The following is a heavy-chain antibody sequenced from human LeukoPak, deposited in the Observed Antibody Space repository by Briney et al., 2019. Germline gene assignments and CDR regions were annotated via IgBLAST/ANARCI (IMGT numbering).Heavy chain of an antibody. CDR2: INTDGSST. CDR3: ARGYCSSTSCHQSWDAFDI. J-gene: IGHJ3*02. CDR1: GFTFSSYS. V-gene: IGHV3-74*01. Sequence: GGSLRLSCAASGFTFSSYSMNWVRQAPGKGLVWVSRINTDGSSTSYADSVKGRFTISRDNAKNTLYLQMNSLRAEDTAVYYCARGYCSSTSCHQSWDAFDIWGQGTMVTVSS. D-gene: IGHD2-2*01.